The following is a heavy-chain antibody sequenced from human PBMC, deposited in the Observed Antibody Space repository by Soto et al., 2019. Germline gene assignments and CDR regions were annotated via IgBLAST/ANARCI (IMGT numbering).Heavy chain of an antibody. CDR1: GFTFSSYW. D-gene: IGHD4-17*01. J-gene: IGHJ4*02. Sequence: GGSLRLSCAASGFTFSSYWMSWVRQAPGKGLEWVANIKQDGSEKYYVDSVKGRFTISRDNAKNSLYLQMNSLRAEDTAVYYCATDDYGVLDSQKIDYWGQGTLVTVSS. CDR2: IKQDGSEK. CDR3: ATDDYGVLDSQKIDY. V-gene: IGHV3-7*05.